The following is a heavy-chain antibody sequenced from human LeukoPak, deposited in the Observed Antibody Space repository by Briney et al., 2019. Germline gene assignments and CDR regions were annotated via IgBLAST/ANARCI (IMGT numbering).Heavy chain of an antibody. CDR3: ARDLYYDFWSAASSGYFDY. CDR2: INPNSGGT. CDR1: GYTITGYY. J-gene: IGHJ4*02. D-gene: IGHD3-3*01. V-gene: IGHV1-2*02. Sequence: ASVKVSCTASGYTITGYYMHWVRQAPGQGLEWMGWINPNSGGTNYAQKSQGRVTMTRDTSISTAYMELSRLRSDDTAVYYCARDLYYDFWSAASSGYFDYWGQGTLVTVSS.